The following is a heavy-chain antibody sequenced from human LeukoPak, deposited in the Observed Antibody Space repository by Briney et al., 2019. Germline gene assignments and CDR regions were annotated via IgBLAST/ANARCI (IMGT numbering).Heavy chain of an antibody. Sequence: ASVKVSCKASGYTFTSYDINWVRQATGQGLEWMGWMNPNSGNTGYAQKFQGRATMTRNTSISTAYMELSSLRSEDTAVYYCARGNSVGSSWYWGYYYYGMDVWGQGTTVTVSS. J-gene: IGHJ6*02. V-gene: IGHV1-8*01. CDR2: MNPNSGNT. CDR1: GYTFTSYD. CDR3: ARGNSVGSSWYWGYYYYGMDV. D-gene: IGHD6-13*01.